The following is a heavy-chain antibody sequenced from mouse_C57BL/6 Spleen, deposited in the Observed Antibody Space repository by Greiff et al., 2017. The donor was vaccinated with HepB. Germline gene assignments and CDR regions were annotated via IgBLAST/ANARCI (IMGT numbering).Heavy chain of an antibody. D-gene: IGHD2-4*01. V-gene: IGHV1-55*01. Sequence: QVQLQQPGAELVKPGASVKMSCKASGYTFTSYWITWVKQRPGQGLEWIGDIYPGSGSTNYNEKFKSKATLTVDTSSSTAYMQLSSLTSEDSAVYYCARENYDYDSWFAYWGQGTLVTVSA. CDR1: GYTFTSYW. J-gene: IGHJ3*01. CDR3: ARENYDYDSWFAY. CDR2: IYPGSGST.